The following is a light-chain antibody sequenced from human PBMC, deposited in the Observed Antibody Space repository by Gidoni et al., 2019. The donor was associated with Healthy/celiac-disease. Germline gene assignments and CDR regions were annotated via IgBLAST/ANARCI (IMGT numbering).Light chain of an antibody. CDR3: SSYTGSSTLV. J-gene: IGLJ2*01. Sequence: QSALTQPVSVSGSPGQSITISCTGTSSDVGGYNYVSWYQQHPGKAPKLMIYEVSNRPSGVSNRFSGSKSGNTASLTISGLQAEDEADYYCSSYTGSSTLVFGGGTKLTVL. V-gene: IGLV2-14*01. CDR1: SSDVGGYNY. CDR2: EVS.